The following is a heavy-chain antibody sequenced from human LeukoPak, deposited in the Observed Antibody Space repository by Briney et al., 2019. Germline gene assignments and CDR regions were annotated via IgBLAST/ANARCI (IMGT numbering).Heavy chain of an antibody. Sequence: PSETLSLTCTVSGGSISSYYWSWIRQSPGKGLEWIGYMYYSGSTNYNPSIKSRVTISVDTSKNQFSLKLNSVTAADTAVYYCARGLGGSSGCFGYWGQGTLVTVSS. V-gene: IGHV4-59*01. CDR1: GGSISSYY. J-gene: IGHJ4*02. CDR2: MYYSGST. CDR3: ARGLGGSSGCFGY. D-gene: IGHD6-19*01.